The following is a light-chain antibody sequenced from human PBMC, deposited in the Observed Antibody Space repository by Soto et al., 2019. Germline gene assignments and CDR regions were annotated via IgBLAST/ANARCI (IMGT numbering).Light chain of an antibody. J-gene: IGLJ1*01. CDR1: NSDVGSFRY. CDR3: SSFTSTNTQV. Sequence: QSVLTQPASVSGSPGQSVTISCTGTNSDVGSFRYVSWYQQHPGKAPKLLIFEASYRPSGVSTRFSGSKSGNTASLTISGLRTEEEADYHCSSFTSTNTQVFGTGTKVTVL. CDR2: EAS. V-gene: IGLV2-14*01.